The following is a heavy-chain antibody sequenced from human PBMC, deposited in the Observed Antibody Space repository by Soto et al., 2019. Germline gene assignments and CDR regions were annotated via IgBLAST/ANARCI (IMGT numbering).Heavy chain of an antibody. Sequence: GGSLRLSCAASGFTFSSYGMHWVRQAPGKGLEWVAVISYDGSNKYYADSVKGQFTISRDNSKNTLYLQMNSLRAEDTAVYYCAKEYDILAGPRYYYYYYGMDVWGQGTTVTVSS. CDR3: AKEYDILAGPRYYYYYYGMDV. D-gene: IGHD3-9*01. CDR1: GFTFSSYG. V-gene: IGHV3-30*18. J-gene: IGHJ6*02. CDR2: ISYDGSNK.